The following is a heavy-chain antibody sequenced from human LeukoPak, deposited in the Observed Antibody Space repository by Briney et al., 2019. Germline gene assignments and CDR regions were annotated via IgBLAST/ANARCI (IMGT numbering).Heavy chain of an antibody. CDR3: ARHPPLDNFDY. V-gene: IGHV4-39*01. J-gene: IGHJ4*02. CDR1: GGCISSSSSY. CDR2: IYYSGST. Sequence: SETLSLTCTVSGGCISSSSSYWGWIRQPPGKGLEWIGSIYYSGSTYYNPSLKSRVTISVDTSKNQFSLKLSSVTAADTAVYYCARHPPLDNFDYWGQGTLVTVSS.